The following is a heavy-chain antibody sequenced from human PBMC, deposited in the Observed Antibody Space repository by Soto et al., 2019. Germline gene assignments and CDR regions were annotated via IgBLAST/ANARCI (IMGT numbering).Heavy chain of an antibody. CDR2: IKSKTDGGTT. CDR3: TTEIPISTVYDILTGYYADAFDI. J-gene: IGHJ3*02. V-gene: IGHV3-15*01. CDR1: GFTFSNAW. Sequence: GGSLRLSCAASGFTFSNAWMSWVRQAPGKGLEWVGRIKSKTDGGTTDYAAPVKGRFTISRDDSKNTLYLQMNSLKTEDTAVYYSTTEIPISTVYDILTGYYADAFDIWGQATMVTVSS. D-gene: IGHD3-9*01.